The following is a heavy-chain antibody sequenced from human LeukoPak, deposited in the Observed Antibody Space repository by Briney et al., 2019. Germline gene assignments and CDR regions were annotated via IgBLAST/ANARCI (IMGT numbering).Heavy chain of an antibody. CDR3: ARVKGYYDSSGPTEYYFDY. J-gene: IGHJ4*02. D-gene: IGHD3-22*01. CDR2: ISAYNGNT. CDR1: GYTFTSYG. V-gene: IGHV1-18*01. Sequence: ASVKVSCKASGYTFTSYGISWVRQAPGQGLEWMGFISAYNGNTNYAQKLQGRVTMTTDTSTGTAYMELRSLRSDDTAVYYCARVKGYYDSSGPTEYYFDYWGQGTLVTVSS.